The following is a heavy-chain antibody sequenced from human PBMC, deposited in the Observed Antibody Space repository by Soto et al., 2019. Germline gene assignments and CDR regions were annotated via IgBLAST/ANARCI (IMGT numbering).Heavy chain of an antibody. CDR2: IIPILGIA. D-gene: IGHD3-3*01. CDR3: ASLVTIFGVVIPTHHAFDI. CDR1: GGTFSSYT. J-gene: IGHJ3*02. V-gene: IGHV1-69*02. Sequence: SVKVSCKASGGTFSSYTISWVRQAPGQGLEWMGRIIPILGIANYAQKFQGRVTITADKSTSTAYMELSSLRSEDTAVYYCASLVTIFGVVIPTHHAFDIWGQGTMVTVSS.